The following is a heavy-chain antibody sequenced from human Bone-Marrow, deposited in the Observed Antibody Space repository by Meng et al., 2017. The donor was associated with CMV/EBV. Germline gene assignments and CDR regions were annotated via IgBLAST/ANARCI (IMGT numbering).Heavy chain of an antibody. Sequence: GESLKISCAASGFTSRSYWMSWVRQAPGKGLEWVANIKQDGSEKYYVDSVKGRFTISRDNAKNSLFLQMDSLRVEDTAVYYCARDRERASSGWDPGIDYWGQGTLVTVSP. J-gene: IGHJ4*02. D-gene: IGHD6-19*01. CDR2: IKQDGSEK. CDR3: ARDRERASSGWDPGIDY. CDR1: GFTSRSYW. V-gene: IGHV3-7*01.